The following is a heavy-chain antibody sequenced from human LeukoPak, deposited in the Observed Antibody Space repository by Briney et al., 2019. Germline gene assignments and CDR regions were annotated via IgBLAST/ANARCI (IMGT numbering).Heavy chain of an antibody. D-gene: IGHD3-16*01. Sequence: TSETLSLTCTVSGDSIRSYHWSWIRQPPGKGLEWIGHIHYSGRTNHNPSLRSRVTISVDTSKNQFSLKLSSVTAADTAVYYCARDLGLGIEVWYFDIWGRGTLVTVSS. CDR3: ARDLGLGIEVWYFDI. J-gene: IGHJ2*01. CDR2: IHYSGRT. V-gene: IGHV4-59*01. CDR1: GDSIRSYH.